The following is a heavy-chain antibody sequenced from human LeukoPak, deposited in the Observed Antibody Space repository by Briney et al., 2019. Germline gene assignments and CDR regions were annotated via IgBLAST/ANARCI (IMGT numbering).Heavy chain of an antibody. CDR3: ARDYYDRSGYYRFDP. V-gene: IGHV3-30*03. Sequence: GGSLRLSCAASGFSFSDDAMHWVRQAPGKGPEWVAVIFHDGRNKYYADSVKGRFTISRDNSKNTLYLQMNSPRAEDTAVYYCARDYYDRSGYYRFDPWGQGTQVIVSS. J-gene: IGHJ5*02. D-gene: IGHD3-22*01. CDR2: IFHDGRNK. CDR1: GFSFSDDA.